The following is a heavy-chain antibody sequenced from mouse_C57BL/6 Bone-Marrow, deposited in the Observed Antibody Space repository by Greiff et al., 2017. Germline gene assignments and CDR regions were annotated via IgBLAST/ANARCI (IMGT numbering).Heavy chain of an antibody. Sequence: EVNVVESGGDLVKPGGSLKLSCAASGFTFSSYGMSWVRQTPDKRLEWVATISSGGSYTYYPDSVKGRFTISRDNAKNTLYLQMSSLKSEDTAMYYCARGGITLYYAMDYWGQGTSVTVSS. D-gene: IGHD2-4*01. V-gene: IGHV5-6*01. CDR3: ARGGITLYYAMDY. CDR2: ISSGGSYT. J-gene: IGHJ4*01. CDR1: GFTFSSYG.